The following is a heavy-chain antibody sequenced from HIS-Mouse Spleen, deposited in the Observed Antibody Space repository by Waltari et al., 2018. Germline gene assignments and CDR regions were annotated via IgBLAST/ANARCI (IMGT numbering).Heavy chain of an antibody. Sequence: QLQLQESGPGLVKPSETLSLTCTVSGGSISSSSYYWGWIRQPPGKGLEWIGSIDYSGRTSYNPSLNSRVTIPVDTSKNQFSLKLSSVTAADTAVYYCAREIPYSSSWYDWYFDLWGRGTLVTVSS. D-gene: IGHD6-13*01. J-gene: IGHJ2*01. CDR3: AREIPYSSSWYDWYFDL. V-gene: IGHV4-39*07. CDR1: GGSISSSSYY. CDR2: IDYSGRT.